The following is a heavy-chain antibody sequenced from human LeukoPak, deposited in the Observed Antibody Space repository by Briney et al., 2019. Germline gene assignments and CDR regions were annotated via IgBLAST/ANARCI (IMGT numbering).Heavy chain of an antibody. V-gene: IGHV4-39*01. D-gene: IGHD4-17*01. Sequence: PSETLSLTCTVSGGSISSSNYYWGWIRQPPGKGLEWIGSIYYRGSTYYNPSLMSRVTIFVDTSKNQFSLKLSSVTAADTAVYYCARLSTVTTSFDYWGQGTLVTVSS. J-gene: IGHJ4*02. CDR3: ARLSTVTTSFDY. CDR1: GGSISSSNYY. CDR2: IYYRGST.